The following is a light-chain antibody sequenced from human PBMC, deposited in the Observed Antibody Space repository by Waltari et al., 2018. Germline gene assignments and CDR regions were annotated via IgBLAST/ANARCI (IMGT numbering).Light chain of an antibody. J-gene: IGLJ1*01. CDR3: ASYTADSTYV. CDR1: RSDVGGYDF. Sequence: HSALTQPASVSGSPGQSITISCTGTRSDVGGYDFVSWYRQHPGKAPKVIIFHVTQRPSGISDRFSGSKSGNTASLIISGLQADDEADYYCASYTADSTYVFGSGTTVTV. CDR2: HVT. V-gene: IGLV2-14*03.